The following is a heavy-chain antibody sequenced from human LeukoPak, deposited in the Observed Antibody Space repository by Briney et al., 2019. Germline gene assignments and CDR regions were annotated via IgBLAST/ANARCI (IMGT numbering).Heavy chain of an antibody. Sequence: GGSLRLSCAASGFTFSNYWMSWVRQAPGKGLEWVANIKYGGSEKYYVDSVKGRFTISRDNSKNTLYLQMNSLRVEDTAVYYCAKDPGYQVVYCFDYWGQGTLVTVSS. CDR2: IKYGGSEK. CDR3: AKDPGYQVVYCFDY. J-gene: IGHJ4*02. CDR1: GFTFSNYW. D-gene: IGHD2-2*01. V-gene: IGHV3-7*03.